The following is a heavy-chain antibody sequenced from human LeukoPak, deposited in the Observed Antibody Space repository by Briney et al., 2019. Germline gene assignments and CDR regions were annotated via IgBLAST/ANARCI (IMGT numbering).Heavy chain of an antibody. Sequence: PGGSLRLSCAASGFPPSSYSMNWVRQTPGKGLGWVSFISSRSNYIYYADSVKGRFTISRDNAKNTLYLQMNSLRVEDTALYYWARDQYEGICPDSWGQGTLVTVSS. D-gene: IGHD2/OR15-2a*01. CDR2: ISSRSNYI. CDR1: GFPPSSYS. J-gene: IGHJ5*01. CDR3: ARDQYEGICPDS. V-gene: IGHV3-21*01.